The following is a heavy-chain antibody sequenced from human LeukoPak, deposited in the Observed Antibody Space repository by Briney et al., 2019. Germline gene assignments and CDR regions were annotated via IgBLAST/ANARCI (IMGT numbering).Heavy chain of an antibody. J-gene: IGHJ4*02. CDR2: IKQDGSEK. CDR1: GFTFSSYC. Sequence: GGSLRLSCAASGFTFSSYCMSWVRQAPGKGLEWVANIKQDGSEKYYVDSVKGRFTISRDNAKNSLYLQMNSLRAEDTAVYYCARDRAYYDILTGYYRRNDYWGQGTLVTVSS. D-gene: IGHD3-9*01. V-gene: IGHV3-7*03. CDR3: ARDRAYYDILTGYYRRNDY.